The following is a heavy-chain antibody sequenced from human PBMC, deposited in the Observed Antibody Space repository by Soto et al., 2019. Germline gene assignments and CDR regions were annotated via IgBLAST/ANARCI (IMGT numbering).Heavy chain of an antibody. J-gene: IGHJ4*02. CDR1: GFTFSFYA. V-gene: IGHV3-30*04. D-gene: IGHD3-16*01. Sequence: QVQLVESGGDVVQPGRSLRLSCAASGFTFSFYAMHWVRQAPGKGLEWVAVISYNGRNKHYVDSVKGRFTISRDNSQDTRYLQMDSVRPDDTAVYYCARQAKIGDRSQFYFDSWGQGTLVTVSS. CDR3: ARQAKIGDRSQFYFDS. CDR2: ISYNGRNK.